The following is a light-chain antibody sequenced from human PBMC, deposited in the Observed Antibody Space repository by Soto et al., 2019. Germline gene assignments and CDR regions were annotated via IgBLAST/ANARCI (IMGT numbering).Light chain of an antibody. V-gene: IGKV3-20*01. Sequence: EIVLTQSPGTLSLSPGERATLSCRASQSLSGNYLAWYQQKPGQAPRLLIFGVSSRATGIPDRFSGSGSGTDFTLTSNRPEPEAFSDYYCYDYCSSPYTFGLGTKLEIK. J-gene: IGKJ2*01. CDR2: GVS. CDR1: QSLSGNY. CDR3: YDYCSSPYT.